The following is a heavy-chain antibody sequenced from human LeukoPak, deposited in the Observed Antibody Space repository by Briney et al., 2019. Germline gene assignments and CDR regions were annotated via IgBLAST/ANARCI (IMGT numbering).Heavy chain of an antibody. D-gene: IGHD6-19*01. Sequence: SQTLSLTCTVSGGSISSGSYYWSWIRQPAGKGLEWIGRIYTSGSTNYNLSLKSRVTISVDTSKNQFSLKLSSVTAADTAVYYCAREYMSSGWYVDYWGPGTLVTVSS. V-gene: IGHV4-61*02. CDR3: AREYMSSGWYVDY. J-gene: IGHJ4*02. CDR2: IYTSGST. CDR1: GGSISSGSYY.